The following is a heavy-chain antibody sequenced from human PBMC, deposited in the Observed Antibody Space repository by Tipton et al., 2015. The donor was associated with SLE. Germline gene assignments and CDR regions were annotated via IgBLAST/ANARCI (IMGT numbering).Heavy chain of an antibody. V-gene: IGHV4-59*01. J-gene: IGHJ4*02. CDR2: IYYSGST. CDR3: ARGGYQYYFDY. CDR1: SGSIISYY. Sequence: LRLSCTVSSGSIISYYWSWIRQPPGKGLEWIGYIYYSGSTNYNPSLKSRVTISVDTSKNQFSLKLTSVTAADTAVYYCARGGYQYYFDYWGQGTLVTVSS. D-gene: IGHD5-12*01.